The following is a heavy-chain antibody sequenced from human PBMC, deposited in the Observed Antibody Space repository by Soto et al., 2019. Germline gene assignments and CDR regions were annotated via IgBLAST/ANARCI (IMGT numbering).Heavy chain of an antibody. J-gene: IGHJ4*02. Sequence: GGSLRLSCAASGFTFSSYGMHWVRQAPGKGLEWVAVISYDGSNKYYADSVKGRFTISRDNSKNTLYLQMNSLRAEDTAVYYCAKARRAGIAVAGPDYWGQGTLVTVSS. D-gene: IGHD6-19*01. CDR2: ISYDGSNK. V-gene: IGHV3-30*18. CDR1: GFTFSSYG. CDR3: AKARRAGIAVAGPDY.